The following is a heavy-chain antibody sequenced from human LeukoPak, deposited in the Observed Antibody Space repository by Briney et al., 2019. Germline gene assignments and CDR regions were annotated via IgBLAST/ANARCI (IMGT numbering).Heavy chain of an antibody. Sequence: ASVKVSCKASGYTFTSYGISWVRQAPGQGLEWMGWINPNSGGTNYAQKFQGRVTMTRDTSISTAYMELSRLRSDDTAVYYCARVTMATAYFDYWGQGTLVTVSS. CDR1: GYTFTSYG. D-gene: IGHD5-24*01. CDR2: INPNSGGT. J-gene: IGHJ4*02. V-gene: IGHV1-2*02. CDR3: ARVTMATAYFDY.